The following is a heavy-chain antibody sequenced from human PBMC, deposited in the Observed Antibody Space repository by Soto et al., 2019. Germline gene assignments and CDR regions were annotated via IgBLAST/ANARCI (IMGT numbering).Heavy chain of an antibody. J-gene: IGHJ4*02. CDR1: GNTFTSYS. CDR2: INAGNGNT. Sequence: ASVKVSCKASGNTFTSYSVYWVRQAPGQGLEWMGWINAGNGNTRYSQKSQDRVTITRDTSASTVYMELSSLRSEDTAVYYCARDRYSSSWYVRAFDYWGQGTLVTVSS. V-gene: IGHV1-3*01. CDR3: ARDRYSSSWYVRAFDY. D-gene: IGHD6-13*01.